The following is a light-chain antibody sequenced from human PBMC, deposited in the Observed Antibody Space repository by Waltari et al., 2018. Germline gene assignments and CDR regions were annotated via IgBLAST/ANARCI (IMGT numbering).Light chain of an antibody. Sequence: DIQMTQSPSSLSASVGDRVTITCQASADINDDLNWYQHQPGKAPKLLIYYGSNLETGVPSRFSGSGSGTHFTFTNSSLQPEDFATYYCQHYGNLPPLTFGGGTKVEVK. CDR2: YGS. J-gene: IGKJ4*01. CDR1: ADINDD. CDR3: QHYGNLPPLT. V-gene: IGKV1-33*01.